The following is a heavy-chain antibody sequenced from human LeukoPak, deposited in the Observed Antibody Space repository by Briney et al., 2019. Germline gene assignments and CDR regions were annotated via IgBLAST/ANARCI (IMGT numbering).Heavy chain of an antibody. D-gene: IGHD2-2*01. V-gene: IGHV2-5*02. Sequence: SGPTLVNPTQTLTLTCTFSGFSLNTSGVGVGWIRQPPGKALEWLALIYWDDDKRYSPSLKSRLTITKDTSKNQVVLTMTNMDPVDTATYYCAHSGVVVPVKIYYFDYWGQGTLVTVSS. J-gene: IGHJ4*02. CDR2: IYWDDDK. CDR1: GFSLNTSGVG. CDR3: AHSGVVVPVKIYYFDY.